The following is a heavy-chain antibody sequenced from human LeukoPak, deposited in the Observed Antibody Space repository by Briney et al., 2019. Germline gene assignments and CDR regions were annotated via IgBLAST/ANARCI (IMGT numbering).Heavy chain of an antibody. CDR2: ISAYNGNT. CDR3: ARDRGYAYCGGDCYPTIDY. V-gene: IGHV1-18*04. D-gene: IGHD2-21*02. CDR1: GYTFTGYY. Sequence: GASVKVSCKASGYTFTGYYMHWVRQAPGQGLEWMGWISAYNGNTNYAQKLQGRVTMTTDTSTSTAYMELRSLRSDDTAVYYCARDRGYAYCGGDCYPTIDYWGQGTLVTVSS. J-gene: IGHJ4*02.